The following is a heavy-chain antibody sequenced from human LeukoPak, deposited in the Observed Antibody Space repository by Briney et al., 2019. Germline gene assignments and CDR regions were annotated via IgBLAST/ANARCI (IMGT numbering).Heavy chain of an antibody. CDR3: AGTVLDAFDI. J-gene: IGHJ3*02. Sequence: SETLSLTCTVPGGSISSYYWSWIRQPPGKGLEWIGYIYYSGSTNYNTSLKSRVTISVDTSKNQFSLKLSSVTAADTAVYYCAGTVLDAFDIWGQGTMVTVSS. V-gene: IGHV4-59*01. CDR2: IYYSGST. CDR1: GGSISSYY. D-gene: IGHD4-17*01.